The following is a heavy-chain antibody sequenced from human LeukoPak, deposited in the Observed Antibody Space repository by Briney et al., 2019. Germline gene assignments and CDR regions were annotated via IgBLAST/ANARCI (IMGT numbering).Heavy chain of an antibody. V-gene: IGHV3-33*01. CDR3: ARGGDIVVVPAASDPYYFDY. D-gene: IGHD2-2*01. CDR1: GFTFSSYG. Sequence: GGSLRLSCAASGFTFSSYGMHWVRQAPGKGPEWVAVIWYDGSNKYYADSVKGRFTISRDNSKNTLYLQMNSLRAEDTAVYYCARGGDIVVVPAASDPYYFDYWGQGTLVTVSS. CDR2: IWYDGSNK. J-gene: IGHJ4*02.